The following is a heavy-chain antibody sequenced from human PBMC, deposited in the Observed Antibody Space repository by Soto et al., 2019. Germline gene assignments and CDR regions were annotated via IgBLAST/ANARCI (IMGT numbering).Heavy chain of an antibody. Sequence: ASVKVSCKASGYTFSNYDINWVRQATGQGLEWMGWLNPNTDKTGSAQKFQGRVTMTRNTSISTAYLELSGLRSDDTAVYYCARGIKGLPPTAFDIWGQGTRVTVSS. J-gene: IGHJ3*02. CDR3: ARGIKGLPPTAFDI. CDR2: LNPNTDKT. D-gene: IGHD5-12*01. CDR1: GYTFSNYD. V-gene: IGHV1-8*01.